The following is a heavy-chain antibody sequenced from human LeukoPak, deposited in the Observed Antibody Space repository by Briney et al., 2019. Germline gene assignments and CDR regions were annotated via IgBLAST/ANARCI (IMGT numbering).Heavy chain of an antibody. CDR3: AKATLGSCSGARCYPFDY. V-gene: IGHV3-23*01. Sequence: GGSLRLSCAASGFTFSTYAINWVRQAPGKGLVWVSAITGSGGSTYIADSVKGRLTISRDNSKNTLYLQMNSLRAEDTAVYYCAKATLGSCSGARCYPFDYWGQGTLVTVSS. CDR2: ITGSGGST. J-gene: IGHJ4*02. CDR1: GFTFSTYA. D-gene: IGHD2-15*01.